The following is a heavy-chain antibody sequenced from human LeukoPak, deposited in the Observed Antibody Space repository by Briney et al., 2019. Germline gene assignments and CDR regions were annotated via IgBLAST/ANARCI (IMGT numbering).Heavy chain of an antibody. Sequence: GGSLRLSCAASGFTFSDYYMSWIRQAPGKGLEWVSYISSSGSTIYYADSVKGRFTISRDNAKNSLYLKMNSLRAEDTAVYYCARENYDFWSGYSAYYFDYWGQGTLVTVSS. CDR3: ARENYDFWSGYSAYYFDY. D-gene: IGHD3-3*01. CDR1: GFTFSDYY. V-gene: IGHV3-11*01. CDR2: ISSSGSTI. J-gene: IGHJ4*02.